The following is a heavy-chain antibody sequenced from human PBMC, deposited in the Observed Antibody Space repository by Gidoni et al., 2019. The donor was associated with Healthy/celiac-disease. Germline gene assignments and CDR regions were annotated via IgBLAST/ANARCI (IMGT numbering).Heavy chain of an antibody. J-gene: IGHJ6*02. CDR2: ISSNGGST. CDR3: VKDSLEYSSSSGRYYYYYGMDV. D-gene: IGHD6-6*01. Sequence: EVQLVESGGGLVQPGGSLRLSCSASGFTFSRYAMHWVRQAPGKGLEYVSAISSNGGSTYYADSVKGRFTISRDNSKNTLYLQMSSLRAEDTAVYYCVKDSLEYSSSSGRYYYYYGMDVWGQGTTVTVSS. CDR1: GFTFSRYA. V-gene: IGHV3-64D*06.